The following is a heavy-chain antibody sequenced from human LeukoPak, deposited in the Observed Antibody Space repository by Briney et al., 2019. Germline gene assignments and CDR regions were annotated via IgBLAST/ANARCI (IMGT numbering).Heavy chain of an antibody. V-gene: IGHV1-46*01. D-gene: IGHD4-17*01. CDR3: ARDLGDDYGDYPPVPLHHSSCWQWEPGFDY. CDR2: INPSGGGT. J-gene: IGHJ4*02. Sequence: ASVKVSCKASGYTFINYFMHWVRQAPGQGLEWMGIINPSGGGTDYAQKFQGRVTMTRDTSTSTVYMELSRLRSEDTAVYYCARDLGDDYGDYPPVPLHHSSCWQWEPGFDYWGQGTPVTVSS. CDR1: GYTFINYF.